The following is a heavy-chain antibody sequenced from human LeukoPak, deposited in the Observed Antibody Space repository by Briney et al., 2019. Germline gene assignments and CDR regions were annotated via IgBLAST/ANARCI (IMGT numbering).Heavy chain of an antibody. J-gene: IGHJ4*02. CDR3: ASNYGG. D-gene: IGHD4-11*01. V-gene: IGHV3-74*03. CDR1: GFTFSNYW. Sequence: PGGSLRLSCAASGFTFSNYWIHWVRQAPGKGLVWVSRIDNAGSITTYADSVKGRFTISRDNAKNSLSLQMNSLRAEDTAVYYCASNYGGWGQGTLVTVSS. CDR2: IDNAGSIT.